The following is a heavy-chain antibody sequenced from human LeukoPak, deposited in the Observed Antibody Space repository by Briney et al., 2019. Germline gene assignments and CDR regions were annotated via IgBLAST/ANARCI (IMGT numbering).Heavy chain of an antibody. J-gene: IGHJ6*03. V-gene: IGHV3-30-3*01. D-gene: IGHD2-21*01. CDR3: ARGGFVGYCGGDCHPGYYYMDV. CDR2: ISYDGSNK. CDR1: GFTFSSYA. Sequence: GGSLRLSCAASGFTFSSYAMHWVRQAPGKGLEWVAVISYDGSNKYYADSVKGRFTISRDNSKNTLYLQMNSLRAEDTAVYYCARGGFVGYCGGDCHPGYYYMDVWGKGTTVTVSS.